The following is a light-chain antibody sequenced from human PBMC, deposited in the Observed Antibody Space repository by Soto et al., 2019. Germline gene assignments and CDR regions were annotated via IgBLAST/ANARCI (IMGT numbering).Light chain of an antibody. J-gene: IGLJ1*01. V-gene: IGLV1-44*01. CDR3: EAWDDTLYGNV. CDR1: SSNIGSNA. Sequence: QSVLTQPPSASGTPGQRVTISRSGRSSNIGSNAVHLYQQLPGMAPRLLIHDNDQRPSGVPDRFSGSKSGTSASLAISGLQSEDEADYYCEAWDDTLYGNVFGTGTKVTVL. CDR2: DND.